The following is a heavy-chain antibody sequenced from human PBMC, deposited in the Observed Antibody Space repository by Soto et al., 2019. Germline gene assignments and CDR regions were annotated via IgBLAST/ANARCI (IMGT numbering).Heavy chain of an antibody. D-gene: IGHD1-26*01. CDR2: IYHSGST. CDR3: ARVSGSYYYGMAV. J-gene: IGHJ6*02. CDR1: GGSISSSNW. Sequence: QVQLQESGPGLVKPSGTLSLTCAVSGGSISSSNWWSWVRQAPGKGLEWIGEIYHSGSTNYNPSLKSRAPXSXDXXKNQFSLKLSSVTAADTAVYYCARVSGSYYYGMAVWGQGTTVTVSS. V-gene: IGHV4-4*02.